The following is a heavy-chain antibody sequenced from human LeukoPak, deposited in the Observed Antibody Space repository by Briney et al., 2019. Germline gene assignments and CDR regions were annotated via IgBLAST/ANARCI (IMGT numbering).Heavy chain of an antibody. CDR1: GFTFSSYE. CDR3: ARSYYEYYYDSSGYYRPYFDY. D-gene: IGHD3-22*01. CDR2: ISSSGSTI. J-gene: IGHJ4*02. V-gene: IGHV3-48*03. Sequence: GGSLRLSCAASGFTFSSYEMNWVRQAPGKGLEWVSYISSSGSTIYYADSVKGRFIISRDNAKNSLYLQMNSLRAEDTAVYYCARSYYEYYYDSSGYYRPYFDYWGQGTLVTVSS.